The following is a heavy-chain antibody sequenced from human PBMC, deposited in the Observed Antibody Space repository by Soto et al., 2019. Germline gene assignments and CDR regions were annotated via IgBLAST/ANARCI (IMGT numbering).Heavy chain of an antibody. D-gene: IGHD3-22*01. V-gene: IGHV4-39*01. J-gene: IGHJ4*02. CDR2: VYYSGTT. CDR3: ARQSYDTSDYFDY. CDR1: GDSISSSTYY. Sequence: QVQLQESGPGLVKPSETLSLTCTVSGDSISSSTYYWGWIRQSPGKGLEWIGSVYYSGTTYYNPSLNSRVTMSVDTSRIHFSLKLISVTAGDTAVYYCARQSYDTSDYFDYWGQGTLVTVSS.